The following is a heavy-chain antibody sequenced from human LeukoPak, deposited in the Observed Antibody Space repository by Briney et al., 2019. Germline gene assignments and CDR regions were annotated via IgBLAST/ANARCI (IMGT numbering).Heavy chain of an antibody. CDR2: ISHSGDT. CDR1: GGSFSDSY. CDR3: ARGSNSVAY. V-gene: IGHV4-34*01. J-gene: IGHJ4*02. Sequence: NPSETLSLTCAVYGGSFSDSYWSWIRQPPGEGLEWVGEISHSGDTNYNPSLKSRVTISLGAAKNQFSLNLSSVTAADTAVYYCARGSNSVAYWSQGTLVTVSS. D-gene: IGHD4-23*01.